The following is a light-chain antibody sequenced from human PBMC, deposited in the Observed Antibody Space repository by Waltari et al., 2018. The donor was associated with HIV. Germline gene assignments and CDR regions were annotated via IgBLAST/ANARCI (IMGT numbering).Light chain of an antibody. CDR3: LLYMACGRV. V-gene: IGLV8-61*01. CDR1: SGSVSSAYY. J-gene: IGLJ3*02. Sequence: QTVVTQEPSFSVSPGGTITLTCGLSSGSVSSAYYPSWYQQPPGQPPRTCISTTDAGSSGVPDRFAGSRVGNKAALTSTGAQSEDESDYYCLLYMACGRVFGGGTSLPAL. CDR2: TTD.